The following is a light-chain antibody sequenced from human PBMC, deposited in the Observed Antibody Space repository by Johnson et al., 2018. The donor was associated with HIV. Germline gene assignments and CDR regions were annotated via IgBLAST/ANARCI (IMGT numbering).Light chain of an antibody. CDR2: DNN. V-gene: IGLV1-51*01. Sequence: QSVLTQPPSVYAAPGQKVTISCSGSSSNIGNNYVSWYQQVPGAAPKLLIYDNNKRPSGIPDRFSGSKSGTSATLGITGLQTGDAADYYCGTWDSSLTAYVFGTGTKVTVL. CDR3: GTWDSSLTAYV. J-gene: IGLJ1*01. CDR1: SSNIGNNY.